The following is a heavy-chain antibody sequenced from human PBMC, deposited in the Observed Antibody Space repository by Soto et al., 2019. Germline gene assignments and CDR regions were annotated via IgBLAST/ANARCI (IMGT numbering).Heavy chain of an antibody. Sequence: QVQLVQSGAEVKKPGASVKVSCKASGYTFTSYEINWVRQATGQGLEWMGWMNPNSGDTGYAQKFQGRVTMTRNTSISTAYMELSSLRSADTAVYYCARGDLLWFGELLRWGQGTLVTVSS. D-gene: IGHD3-10*01. V-gene: IGHV1-8*01. CDR2: MNPNSGDT. CDR1: GYTFTSYE. J-gene: IGHJ4*02. CDR3: ARGDLLWFGELLR.